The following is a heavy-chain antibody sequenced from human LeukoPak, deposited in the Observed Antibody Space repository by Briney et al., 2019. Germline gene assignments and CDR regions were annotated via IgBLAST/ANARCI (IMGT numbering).Heavy chain of an antibody. J-gene: IGHJ6*02. D-gene: IGHD3-10*01. CDR3: ARTGFMVKGYYYYYDLDV. Sequence: PGGSLRLSCAASGFTFSNYWMHWVRQAPGKGLVWVSRINSDGSSTTYADSVKGRFTISRDNAKNTLYLQMNSLRAEDTAVYYCARTGFMVKGYYYYYDLDVWGQGTTVTVSS. V-gene: IGHV3-74*01. CDR2: INSDGSST. CDR1: GFTFSNYW.